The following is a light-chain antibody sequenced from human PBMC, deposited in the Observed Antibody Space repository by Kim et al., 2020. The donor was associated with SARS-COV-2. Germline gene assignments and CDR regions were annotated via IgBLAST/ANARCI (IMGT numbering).Light chain of an antibody. Sequence: IEMTQSPSSLSASIGDTVTLTCRASQNIQTWLGWYQQKPDEAPKSLIYDASTLQSGVPSRFSASGFAKDFTLTISGLQPEDFATYYCHQYGSYPPTFGQGTRLEIK. J-gene: IGKJ5*01. CDR3: HQYGSYPPT. V-gene: IGKV1D-16*01. CDR2: DAS. CDR1: QNIQTW.